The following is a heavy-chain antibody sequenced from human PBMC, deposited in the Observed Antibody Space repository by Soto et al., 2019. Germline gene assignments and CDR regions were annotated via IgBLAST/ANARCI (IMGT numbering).Heavy chain of an antibody. CDR3: ARDQTAVPATKLDY. D-gene: IGHD6-19*01. CDR2: ISARNGKT. J-gene: IGHJ4*02. CDR1: GYTFTSHG. V-gene: IGHV1-18*01. Sequence: QVQLVQSGGEVKKPGASVKVSCKTSGYTFTSHGISWVRQAPGQGLEWMGWISARNGKTNFAQKLQGRVTMTTETSTSTAYMELRSLRSDDTAVYYCARDQTAVPATKLDYWGQGTRVTVSS.